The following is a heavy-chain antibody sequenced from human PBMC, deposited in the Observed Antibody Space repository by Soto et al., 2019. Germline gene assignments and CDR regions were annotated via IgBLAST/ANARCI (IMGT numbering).Heavy chain of an antibody. CDR2: IYYSGST. D-gene: IGHD2-2*01. V-gene: IGHV4-31*03. J-gene: IGHJ4*02. Sequence: TSETLSLTCTVSGGSISSGGYYWSWIRQHPGKGLEWIGYIYYSGSTYYNPSLKSRVTISVDTSKNQFSLKLSSVTAADTAVYYCASPPPPSSSTRCYSLRRRFDYLGQGTLVTVSS. CDR3: ASPPPPSSSTRCYSLRRRFDY. CDR1: GGSISSGGYY.